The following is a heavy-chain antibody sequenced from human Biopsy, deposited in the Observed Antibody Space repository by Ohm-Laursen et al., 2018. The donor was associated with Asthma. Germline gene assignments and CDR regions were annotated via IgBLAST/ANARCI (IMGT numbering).Heavy chain of an antibody. J-gene: IGHJ6*02. Sequence: SLRLSCAASGFTFSSYGIHWVRQAPGKGLEWVAVIWYDGGYKDNVDSVKDRFTISRDNSKNTLYLQMNSLRAEDTAVYYCARDLGTTRMDVWGQGTTVTVSS. CDR1: GFTFSSYG. CDR2: IWYDGGYK. CDR3: ARDLGTTRMDV. V-gene: IGHV3-33*01. D-gene: IGHD1-1*01.